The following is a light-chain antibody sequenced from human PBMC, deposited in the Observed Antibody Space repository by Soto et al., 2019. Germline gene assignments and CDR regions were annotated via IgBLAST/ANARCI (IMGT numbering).Light chain of an antibody. CDR2: DAS. Sequence: EVVLTQSPATLSLSPGERATLSCRASQSVSDYLAWYQQKPGQAPRLLIYDASNRATGIPARFSGSGSGTDFTLTISSLEPEDFAVYYCQQRSNWPPVTFXGGTKADIK. V-gene: IGKV3-11*01. J-gene: IGKJ4*01. CDR1: QSVSDY. CDR3: QQRSNWPPVT.